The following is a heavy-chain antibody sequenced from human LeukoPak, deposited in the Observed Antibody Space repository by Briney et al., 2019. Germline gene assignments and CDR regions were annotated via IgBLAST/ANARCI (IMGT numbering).Heavy chain of an antibody. CDR3: ARTTSSSDQDIDY. D-gene: IGHD6-6*01. Sequence: SGGSLRLSCAASGFTFSRYSMNWVRQAPGKGLEWVSSISSRSTSIYSADSLKGRFTISRDNANNSLYLQMNSLRAEDAAVYYCARTTSSSDQDIDYWGQGTLVTVSS. CDR2: ISSRSTSI. CDR1: GFTFSRYS. V-gene: IGHV3-21*01. J-gene: IGHJ4*02.